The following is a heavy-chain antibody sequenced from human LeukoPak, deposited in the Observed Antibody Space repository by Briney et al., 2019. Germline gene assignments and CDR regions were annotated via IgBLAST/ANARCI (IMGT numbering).Heavy chain of an antibody. V-gene: IGHV4-39*07. CDR3: ARAYLGSGSYYSNNKYYFDY. D-gene: IGHD3-10*01. Sequence: SETLSLTCTVSGVSISTTGYYWAWIRQPPGKGLEWIASIYYSGSTYYNSSLKGRVTISVDTSTNQFSLKLSSVTAANTAVYYCARAYLGSGSYYSNNKYYFDYWGQGTLVTVSS. CDR2: IYYSGST. J-gene: IGHJ4*02. CDR1: GVSISTTGYY.